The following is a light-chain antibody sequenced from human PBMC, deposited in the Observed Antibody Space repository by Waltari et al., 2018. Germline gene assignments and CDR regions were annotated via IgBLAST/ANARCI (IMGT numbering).Light chain of an antibody. CDR2: AAS. CDR1: QIISNF. V-gene: IGKV1-16*01. Sequence: DIQMTQSPSSPSAFVGDRVTITCRASQIISNFLHWYQQKSGKAPKLLIFAASSLQSGVPSRFSGSGSGTEFTLTISGLQPDDFATYYCQQYNSYEWTFGQGTKVAIK. J-gene: IGKJ1*01. CDR3: QQYNSYEWT.